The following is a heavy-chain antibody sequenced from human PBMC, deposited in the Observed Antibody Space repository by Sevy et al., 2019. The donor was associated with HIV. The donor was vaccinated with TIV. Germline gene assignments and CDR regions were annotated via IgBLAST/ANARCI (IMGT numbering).Heavy chain of an antibody. Sequence: GGSLRLSCAASGFTFSDSNMNWVRQAPGKGLEWVSSISLSSNYIYYADSVEGRFTISRDNAENSLYQQMNSLRAEDTAVYYCARDEDPGVFDIWGQGTMVTVSS. CDR3: ARDEDPGVFDI. J-gene: IGHJ3*02. V-gene: IGHV3-21*01. CDR1: GFTFSDSN. CDR2: ISLSSNYI.